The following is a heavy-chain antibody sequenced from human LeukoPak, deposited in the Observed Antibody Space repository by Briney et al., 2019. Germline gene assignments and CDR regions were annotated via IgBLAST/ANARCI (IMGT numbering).Heavy chain of an antibody. CDR2: ISSSGSTI. CDR1: GFTFSDYY. V-gene: IGHV3-11*04. D-gene: IGHD2-2*01. J-gene: IGHJ4*02. CDR3: ARVRVGSCSSTSCSYYFDY. Sequence: PGGSLRLSCAASGFTFSDYYMSWIRQAPGKGLEWVSYISSSGSTIYYADSVKGRFTISRDNAKNSLYLQMNSLRTEDTAVYYCARVRVGSCSSTSCSYYFDYWGQGTLVTVSS.